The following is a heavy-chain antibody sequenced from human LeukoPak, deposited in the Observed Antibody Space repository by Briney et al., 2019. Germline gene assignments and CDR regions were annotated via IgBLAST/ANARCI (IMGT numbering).Heavy chain of an antibody. D-gene: IGHD3-22*01. J-gene: IGHJ3*02. CDR2: VWPGDSDT. V-gene: IGHV5-51*01. Sequence: GESLKISCKGSGYNFTNYWIGWVRQMPGKGLEWMGIVWPGDSDTKYRPSFQGQVTISADKSISTAYLQWRSLKASDTAIYYCARIGTASDSSGYLDAFEIWGHGTMVTVSS. CDR1: GYNFTNYW. CDR3: ARIGTASDSSGYLDAFEI.